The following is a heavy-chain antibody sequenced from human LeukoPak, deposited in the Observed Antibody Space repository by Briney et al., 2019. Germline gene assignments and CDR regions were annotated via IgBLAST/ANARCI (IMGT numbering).Heavy chain of an antibody. Sequence: PGGSLRLSCAASGFTFSSYAMTWVRQAPGKGLEWVSGISGNDGSTYYADSVKGRFTISRDNSKNTLYLQMNSLRAEDTAVYYCAKTVGATDYWGQGTLVTVSS. J-gene: IGHJ4*02. CDR2: ISGNDGST. CDR1: GFTFSSYA. V-gene: IGHV3-23*01. D-gene: IGHD1-26*01. CDR3: AKTVGATDY.